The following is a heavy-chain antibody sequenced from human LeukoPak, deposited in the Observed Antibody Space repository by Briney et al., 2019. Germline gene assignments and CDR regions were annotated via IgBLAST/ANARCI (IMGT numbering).Heavy chain of an antibody. CDR3: ARVGPERDDY. CDR1: GFTFSSYD. J-gene: IGHJ4*02. V-gene: IGHV3-48*03. Sequence: GGSLRLSCAASGFTFSSYDMNWVRQAPGKGLEGVSYIISSGSTIYYADSVKGRFTISRDNAKNSLYLQMNSLRAEDTAVYYCARVGPERDDYWGQGTLVTVSS. CDR2: IISSGSTI. D-gene: IGHD1-1*01.